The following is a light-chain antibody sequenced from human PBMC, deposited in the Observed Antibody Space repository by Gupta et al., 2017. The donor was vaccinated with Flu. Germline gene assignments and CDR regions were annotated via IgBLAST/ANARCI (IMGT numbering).Light chain of an antibody. CDR1: LSVTSR. Sequence: EIVLTQSPGTLSLSPGERATLSCRASLSVTSRLAWYQQKPGQAPRLLIYLASRRTTGIPDRFSGSGSGTEFTLTISRLEPEDFGVYYCQQEGDTPFSFGQGTKLEIK. CDR3: QQEGDTPFS. J-gene: IGKJ2*03. V-gene: IGKV3-20*01. CDR2: LAS.